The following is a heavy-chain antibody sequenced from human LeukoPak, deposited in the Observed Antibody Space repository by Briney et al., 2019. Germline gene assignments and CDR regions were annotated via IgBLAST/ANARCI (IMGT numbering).Heavy chain of an antibody. CDR1: GFTVSSNY. Sequence: GGSLRLSCAASGFTVSSNYMSWVRQAPGKGLEWVSVIHSGGSTYYADSVKGRFTIPRDNSKNTLYLQMNSLRAEDTAVYYCAKLGDSSGYRMAHFDYWGQGTLVTVSS. CDR2: IHSGGST. D-gene: IGHD3-22*01. J-gene: IGHJ4*02. V-gene: IGHV3-53*01. CDR3: AKLGDSSGYRMAHFDY.